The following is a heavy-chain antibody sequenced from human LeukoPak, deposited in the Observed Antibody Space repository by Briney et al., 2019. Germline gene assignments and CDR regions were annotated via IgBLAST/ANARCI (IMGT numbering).Heavy chain of an antibody. CDR1: GGSISSGSCY. V-gene: IGHV4-61*02. CDR2: IYTSGST. CDR3: ARVYYDSSGYYPFDY. Sequence: SQTLSLTCTVSGGSISSGSCYWSWIRQPAGKGLEWIERIYTSGSTNYNPSLKSRVTISVDTSKNQFSLKLSSVTAADTAVYYCARVYYDSSGYYPFDYWGQGTLVTVSS. D-gene: IGHD3-22*01. J-gene: IGHJ4*02.